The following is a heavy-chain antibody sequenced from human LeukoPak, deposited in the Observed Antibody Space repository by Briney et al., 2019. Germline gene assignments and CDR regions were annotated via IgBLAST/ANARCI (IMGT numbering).Heavy chain of an antibody. CDR1: GFTFDDYA. CDR3: AKKFHYYGSGSYLPYFDY. V-gene: IGHV3-23*01. Sequence: GGSLRLSCAASGFTFDDYAMHWVRQAPGKGLEWVSAISGSGGSTYYADSVKGRFTISGDNSKNTLYLQMNSLRAEDTAVYYCAKKFHYYGSGSYLPYFDYWGQGTLVTVSS. CDR2: ISGSGGST. J-gene: IGHJ4*02. D-gene: IGHD3-10*01.